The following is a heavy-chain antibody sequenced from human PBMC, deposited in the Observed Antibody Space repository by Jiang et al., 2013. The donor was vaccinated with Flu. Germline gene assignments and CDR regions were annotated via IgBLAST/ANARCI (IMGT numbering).Heavy chain of an antibody. CDR3: ARGSGYSSDDAFDI. D-gene: IGHD2-15*01. V-gene: IGHV4-34*01. J-gene: IGHJ3*02. CDR2: IHHSGGT. Sequence: KPSETLSLTYDVYGGSFSGYYWSWIRQPPGKGLEWIGEIHHSGGTHYNPSLKSRVSISEDASKNQLSLNLTSVTAADTAVYYCARGSGYSSDDAFDIWGQGTMVTVSS. CDR1: GGSFSGYY.